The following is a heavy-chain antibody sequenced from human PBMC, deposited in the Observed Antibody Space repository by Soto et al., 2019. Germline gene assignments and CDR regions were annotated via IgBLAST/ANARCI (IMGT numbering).Heavy chain of an antibody. Sequence: QVQLQESGPGLVKPSETLSLTCTVSGDSISGYHWSWIRQPAGKGLEWIGRIYSGGSTNYNPSLKSRVTMSVDTSKNQFSLNLNSVTAADTAVYYCARENRYHFEPWGQGTLVTVS. J-gene: IGHJ5*02. CDR3: ARENRYHFEP. V-gene: IGHV4-4*07. CDR2: IYSGGST. CDR1: GDSISGYH. D-gene: IGHD1-26*01.